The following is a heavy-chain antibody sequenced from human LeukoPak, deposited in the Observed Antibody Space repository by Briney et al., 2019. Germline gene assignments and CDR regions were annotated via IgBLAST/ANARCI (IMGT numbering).Heavy chain of an antibody. CDR2: IRSKAYGGTT. D-gene: IGHD5-12*01. CDR3: TRGAEATIWRYYLDY. CDR1: GFTFGDYA. Sequence: GGSLRLSCTSSGFTFGDYAMTWVRQAPGKGLEWVGFIRSKAYGGTTEYAASVKGRFTISRDDSKSIAYLQMNSLKTEDTAVYYCTRGAEATIWRYYLDYWGQGTLVTVSS. J-gene: IGHJ4*02. V-gene: IGHV3-49*04.